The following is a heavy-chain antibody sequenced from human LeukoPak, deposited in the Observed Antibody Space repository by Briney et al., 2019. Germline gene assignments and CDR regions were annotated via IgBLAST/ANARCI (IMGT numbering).Heavy chain of an antibody. CDR1: GFTFSTYA. V-gene: IGHV3-23*01. CDR2: IVGSGGIT. D-gene: IGHD1-14*01. J-gene: IGHJ4*02. CDR3: AKGNPTSGYYFDS. Sequence: GGSLRLSCAASGFTFSTYAMGWVRQAPGKGLEWVSAIVGSGGITYYADSVKGRFTISGDNSRNTVYLQMNSLRAEDTAVYFCAKGNPTSGYYFDSRGQGTLVTVSS.